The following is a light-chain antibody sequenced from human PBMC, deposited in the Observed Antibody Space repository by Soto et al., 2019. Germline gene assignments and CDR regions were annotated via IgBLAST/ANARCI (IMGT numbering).Light chain of an antibody. CDR2: GVS. CDR1: QTINSG. V-gene: IGKV3-20*01. CDR3: QQYGGSPYT. Sequence: EIVLTQSPGTLSLSPGERATLSCRASQTINSGLAWYQHKRGQAPRLLIYGVSVRAIGIPDRFGGSGSGTDFTLTISRLEPEDFAVYFCQQYGGSPYTFGQGTK. J-gene: IGKJ2*01.